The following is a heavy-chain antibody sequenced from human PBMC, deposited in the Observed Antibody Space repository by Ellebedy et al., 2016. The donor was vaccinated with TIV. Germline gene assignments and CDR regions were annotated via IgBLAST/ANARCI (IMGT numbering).Heavy chain of an antibody. CDR2: ISGTGITT. J-gene: IGHJ4*02. Sequence: GESLKISCAGSGLTFMKDDMSWVRQAPGKGLEWVSVISGTGITTFYADSVKGRVTISRDNSRNTVYLQMNSLRAEDTAVYYCATGDYEFWSGYYLEYWGQGTLVTVSS. V-gene: IGHV3-23*01. CDR1: GLTFMKDD. D-gene: IGHD3-3*01. CDR3: ATGDYEFWSGYYLEY.